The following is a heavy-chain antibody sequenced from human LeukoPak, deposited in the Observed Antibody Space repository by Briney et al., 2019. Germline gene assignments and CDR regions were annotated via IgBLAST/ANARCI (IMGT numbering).Heavy chain of an antibody. CDR3: ARDRRVTFYGTFDS. CDR2: ISYDGSNK. Sequence: GGSLRLSCAASGFTFSSYAMHWVRQAPGRGLEWVAVISYDGSNKYYADSVKGRFTISRDNSKNTVYLQMNSLRVEDTAVYFCARDRRVTFYGTFDSWGQGTLVTVSS. CDR1: GFTFSSYA. J-gene: IGHJ4*02. V-gene: IGHV3-30*14. D-gene: IGHD3-3*02.